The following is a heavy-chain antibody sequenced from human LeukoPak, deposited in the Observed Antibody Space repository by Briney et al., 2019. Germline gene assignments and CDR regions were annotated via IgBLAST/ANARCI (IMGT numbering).Heavy chain of an antibody. CDR1: GYTFTTYA. CDR3: ALIWFGDQYRGGFDY. V-gene: IGHV1-3*01. D-gene: IGHD3-10*01. J-gene: IGHJ4*02. CDR2: INAGNGNT. Sequence: ASVEVSCKAAGYTFTTYAIRWVRQAPGQRLEWMGWINAGNGNTRYLQKFQGRVTITRDTSASIAYMDLSSLRSEDTAVYYCALIWFGDQYRGGFDYWGQGTLVTVSS.